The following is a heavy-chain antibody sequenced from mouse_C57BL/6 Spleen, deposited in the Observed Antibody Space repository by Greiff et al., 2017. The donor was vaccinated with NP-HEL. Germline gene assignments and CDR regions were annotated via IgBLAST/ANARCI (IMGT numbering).Heavy chain of an antibody. J-gene: IGHJ3*01. V-gene: IGHV1-19*01. CDR1: GYTFTDYY. D-gene: IGHD2-4*01. CDR2: INPYNGGT. Sequence: VQLQQSGPVLVKPGASVKMSCKASGYTFTDYYMNWVKQSHGKSLEWIGVINPYNGGTSYNQKFKGKATLTVDKSSSTAYMELNSLTSEDSAVYYCARSNDYDGAWFAYWGQGTLVTVSA. CDR3: ARSNDYDGAWFAY.